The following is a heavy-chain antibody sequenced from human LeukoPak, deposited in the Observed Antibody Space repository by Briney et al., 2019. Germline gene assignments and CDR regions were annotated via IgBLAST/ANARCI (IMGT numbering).Heavy chain of an antibody. CDR1: GFTFSDYY. D-gene: IGHD3-22*01. CDR2: ISSSGSTI. CDR3: ARDQMDYDSSGYYADAFDI. V-gene: IGHV3-11*01. Sequence: GGSPRLSCAASGFTFSDYYMSWIRQAPGKGLEWVSYISSSGSTIYYADSVKGRFTISRDNAKNSLYLQMNSLRAEDTAVYYCARDQMDYDSSGYYADAFDIWGQGTMVTVSS. J-gene: IGHJ3*02.